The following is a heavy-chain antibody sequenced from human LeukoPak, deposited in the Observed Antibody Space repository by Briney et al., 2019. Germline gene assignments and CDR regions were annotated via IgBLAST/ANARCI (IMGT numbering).Heavy chain of an antibody. CDR1: GFTVSSNY. Sequence: QSGGSLRLSCAASGFTVSSNYMSWVRQAPGKGLEWVSVIYSGGSTYYADSVKGRFTISRDNSKNTLYLQMNSLRAEDTAVYYCARGHYDFWSGWFDPWGRGTLVTVSS. J-gene: IGHJ5*02. CDR2: IYSGGST. D-gene: IGHD3-3*01. CDR3: ARGHYDFWSGWFDP. V-gene: IGHV3-66*01.